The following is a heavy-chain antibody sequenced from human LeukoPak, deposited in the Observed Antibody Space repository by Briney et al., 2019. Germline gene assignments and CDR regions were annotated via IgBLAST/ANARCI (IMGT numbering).Heavy chain of an antibody. Sequence: ASVKVSCKASGYTFTGYYMHWVRQAPGQGLKWMGWINPHSGGTNYAQKFQGRVTMTRDTSISTAYMELSRLRSDDTAVYYCARDEDYYDSSGYYNWFDPWGQGTLVTVSS. V-gene: IGHV1-2*02. CDR3: ARDEDYYDSSGYYNWFDP. CDR1: GYTFTGYY. CDR2: INPHSGGT. D-gene: IGHD3-22*01. J-gene: IGHJ5*02.